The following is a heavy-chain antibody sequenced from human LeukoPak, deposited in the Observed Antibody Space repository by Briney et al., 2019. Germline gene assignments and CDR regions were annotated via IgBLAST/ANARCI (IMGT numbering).Heavy chain of an antibody. J-gene: IGHJ5*02. CDR1: GYSISSGYC. D-gene: IGHD6-25*01. Sequence: PSETLSLTCTVSGYSISSGYCWGWIRQPPGKGLEWIGSIYHSGSTYYNPSLKSRVTISVDTSKNQFSLKLSSVTAADTAVYYCASATPYSSVNWFDPWGQGTLVTVSS. V-gene: IGHV4-38-2*02. CDR3: ASATPYSSVNWFDP. CDR2: IYHSGST.